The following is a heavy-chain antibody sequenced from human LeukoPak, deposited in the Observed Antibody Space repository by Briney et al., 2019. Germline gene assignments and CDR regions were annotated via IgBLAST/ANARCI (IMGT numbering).Heavy chain of an antibody. D-gene: IGHD6-6*01. Sequence: SETLSLTCTVSGGSISSSSYYWGWIRQPPGKGPEWIGSIYYSGSTYYNPSLKSRVTISVDTSKDQFSLKLSSVTAADTAVYYCARHLGIAARRWWFDPWGQGTLVTVSS. CDR2: IYYSGST. V-gene: IGHV4-39*01. CDR1: GGSISSSSYY. J-gene: IGHJ5*02. CDR3: ARHLGIAARRWWFDP.